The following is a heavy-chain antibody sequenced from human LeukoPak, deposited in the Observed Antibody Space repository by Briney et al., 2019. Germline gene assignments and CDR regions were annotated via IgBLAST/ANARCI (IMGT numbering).Heavy chain of an antibody. V-gene: IGHV4-34*01. CDR1: GGSLSGYY. Sequence: SETLSLTRAVYGGSLSGYYWSWIRQPPAKGLEWIGEINHSGCTNYNPSLKSRVTISVDTSKNQFSLKLSSVTAADTAVYYCARGRWVLRFLEWGNYYFDYWGQGTLVTVSS. D-gene: IGHD3-3*01. J-gene: IGHJ4*02. CDR2: INHSGCT. CDR3: ARGRWVLRFLEWGNYYFDY.